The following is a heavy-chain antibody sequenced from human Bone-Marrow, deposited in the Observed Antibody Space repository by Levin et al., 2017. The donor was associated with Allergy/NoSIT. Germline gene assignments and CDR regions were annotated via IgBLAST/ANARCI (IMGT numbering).Heavy chain of an antibody. J-gene: IGHJ4*02. D-gene: IGHD6-19*01. V-gene: IGHV3-9*01. Sequence: GGSLRLSCAASGFTFDDYAMHWVRQAPGKGLEWVSGISWNSGSIGYADSVKGRFTISRDNAKNSLYLQMNSLRAEDTALYYCAKGVEQWLVLGGGFDYWGQGTLVTVSS. CDR1: GFTFDDYA. CDR2: ISWNSGSI. CDR3: AKGVEQWLVLGGGFDY.